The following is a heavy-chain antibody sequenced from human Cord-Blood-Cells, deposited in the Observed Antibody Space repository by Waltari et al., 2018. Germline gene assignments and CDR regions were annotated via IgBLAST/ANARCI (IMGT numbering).Heavy chain of an antibody. CDR1: GGSFSGYY. J-gene: IGHJ2*01. CDR2: INHSGRT. D-gene: IGHD7-27*01. V-gene: IGHV4-34*01. Sequence: QVQLQQWGAGLLKPSETLSLTCAVYGGSFSGYYWSWIRQPPGKGLGWIGEINHSGRTNVNPSLKSRVTISVDTSKNQFSLQLRSVTAADMAVYYCAGRTGDERGFDLWGRGTLVTVSS. CDR3: AGRTGDERGFDL.